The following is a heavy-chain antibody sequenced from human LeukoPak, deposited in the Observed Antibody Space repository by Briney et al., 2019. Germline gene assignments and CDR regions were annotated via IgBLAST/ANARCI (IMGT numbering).Heavy chain of an antibody. V-gene: IGHV3-30*02. J-gene: IGHJ4*02. CDR3: ARETPDSSSWTAFDF. CDR2: IRYDGNNK. D-gene: IGHD6-13*01. CDR1: GFTFRSYG. Sequence: GGSLRLSCAASGFTFRSYGMHWVRQAPGKGLEWVAFIRYDGNNKYYADSVKGRFTISRDNSKNTVYLQMNSLRDEDTAVYYCARETPDSSSWTAFDFWGQGTLVTVSS.